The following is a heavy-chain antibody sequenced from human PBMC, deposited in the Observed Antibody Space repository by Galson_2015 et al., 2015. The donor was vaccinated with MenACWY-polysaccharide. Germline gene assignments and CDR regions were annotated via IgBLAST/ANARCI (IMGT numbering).Heavy chain of an antibody. D-gene: IGHD2-21*01. CDR2: ISYNGNNI. V-gene: IGHV3-30-3*01. J-gene: IGHJ6*02. CDR1: GFTFSSYA. Sequence: SLRLSCAASGFTFSSYAMHWVRQAPGKGLEWVAVISYNGNNIYYADSEEGRFTISRDNLKSTLYLQMNSLRPEDTGVYYCARSYCDRTTCYGMDVWGQGTMVTVSS. CDR3: ARSYCDRTTCYGMDV.